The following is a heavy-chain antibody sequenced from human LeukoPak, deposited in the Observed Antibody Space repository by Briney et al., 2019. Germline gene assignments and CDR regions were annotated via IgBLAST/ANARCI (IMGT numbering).Heavy chain of an antibody. J-gene: IGHJ6*03. CDR1: GYTFTSYY. CDR2: INPSGGST. CDR3: ARDSAAAGIFYYYYYYMDV. D-gene: IGHD6-13*01. V-gene: IGHV1-46*01. Sequence: GASVKVSCKASGYTFTSYYMHWVRQAPGQGLEWMGIINPSGGSTSYAQKFQGRVTMTRDTSTSTVYMELSSLRSEDTAVYYCARDSAAAGIFYYYYYYMDVWGKGTTVTVSS.